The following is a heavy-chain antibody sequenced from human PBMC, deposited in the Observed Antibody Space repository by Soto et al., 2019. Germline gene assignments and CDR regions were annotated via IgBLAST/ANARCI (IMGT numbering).Heavy chain of an antibody. CDR3: AGDLGSSTRYFDS. V-gene: IGHV3-21*01. Sequence: EVQLVESGGGLAKPGGSLRLSCAASGFTFSSYSMNWVRQAPGKGLEWVSSISSSSSYIYYADSVKGRFTISSDNAKSSLCLPTNPLRAEHTAVYSCAGDLGSSTRYFDSWGQGTPVTVSS. J-gene: IGHJ4*02. CDR1: GFTFSSYS. CDR2: ISSSSSYI. D-gene: IGHD6-6*01.